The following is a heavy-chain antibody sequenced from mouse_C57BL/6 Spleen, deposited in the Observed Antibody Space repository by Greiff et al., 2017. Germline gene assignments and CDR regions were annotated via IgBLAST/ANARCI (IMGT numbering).Heavy chain of an antibody. Sequence: QVQLQQSGAELAKPGASVKLSCKASGYTFTSYWMHWVQQRPGQGLEWIGYINPSSGYTKSNQKFKDKATLTADKSSSTAYMQLSSLTYEDSAVYYCARSRRPNGYDAGFAYWGQGTLVTVSA. CDR2: INPSSGYT. V-gene: IGHV1-7*01. J-gene: IGHJ3*01. CDR1: GYTFTSYW. D-gene: IGHD2-2*01. CDR3: ARSRRPNGYDAGFAY.